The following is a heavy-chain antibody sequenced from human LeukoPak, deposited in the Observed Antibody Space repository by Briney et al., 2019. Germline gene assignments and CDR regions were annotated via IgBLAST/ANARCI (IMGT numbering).Heavy chain of an antibody. Sequence: GGSLRLSCAASGFTFSDYYMSWIRQAPGKGLEWVSYISSSGSTIYYADSVKGRLAISRDNAKNSLYLQMSSLRAEDTAVYYCARVFRSSGWRHFDYWGQGTLVTVSS. V-gene: IGHV3-11*04. CDR2: ISSSGSTI. D-gene: IGHD6-19*01. CDR1: GFTFSDYY. CDR3: ARVFRSSGWRHFDY. J-gene: IGHJ4*02.